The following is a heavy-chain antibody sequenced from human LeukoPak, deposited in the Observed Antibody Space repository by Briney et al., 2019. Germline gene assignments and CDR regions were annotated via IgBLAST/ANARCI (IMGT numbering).Heavy chain of an antibody. CDR1: GYTFTGYY. CDR2: INPNSGGT. V-gene: IGHV1-2*02. D-gene: IGHD6-6*01. J-gene: IGHJ4*02. CDR3: ARLVSAAARPLDY. Sequence: ASVKVSCKASGYTFTGYYMHWVRQAPGQGLEWMGWINPNSGGTNYAQKFQGGVTMTRDTSISTAYMELSRLRSDDTAAYYCARLVSAAARPLDYWGQGTLVTVSS.